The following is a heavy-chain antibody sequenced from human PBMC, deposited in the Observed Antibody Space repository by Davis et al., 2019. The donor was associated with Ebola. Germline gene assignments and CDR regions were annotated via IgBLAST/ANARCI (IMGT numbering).Heavy chain of an antibody. CDR2: INPSGGST. Sequence: ASVKVSCKASGYTFTSYYMHWVRQAPGQGLEWMGIINPSGGSTSYAQKFQGRVTMTRDTSTSTVYMELSSLRSEDTAVYYCAIYCSGGSCYVVVVVIAIPRRAYYFDYWGQGTLVTVSS. CDR1: GYTFTSYY. D-gene: IGHD2-15*01. CDR3: AIYCSGGSCYVVVVVIAIPRRAYYFDY. V-gene: IGHV1-46*01. J-gene: IGHJ4*02.